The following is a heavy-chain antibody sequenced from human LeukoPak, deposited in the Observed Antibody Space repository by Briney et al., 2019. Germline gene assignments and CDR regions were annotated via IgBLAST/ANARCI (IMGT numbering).Heavy chain of an antibody. J-gene: IGHJ4*02. Sequence: GGSLRLSCAASGFTFSSYAMSWVRQAPGKGLEWVSAISGSGSSTYYADSVKGRFTISRDNAKNSLYLQMNSLRAEDTAVYYCARDSTIFGVVMNDYWGQGTLVTVSS. CDR1: GFTFSSYA. V-gene: IGHV3-23*01. D-gene: IGHD3-3*01. CDR3: ARDSTIFGVVMNDY. CDR2: ISGSGSST.